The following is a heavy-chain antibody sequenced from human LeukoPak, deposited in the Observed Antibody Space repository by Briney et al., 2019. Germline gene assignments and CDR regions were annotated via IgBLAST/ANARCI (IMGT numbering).Heavy chain of an antibody. Sequence: ASVKVSCEASGYTFTSYAMNWVRQAPGQGLEWMGWINTNTGNPTYAQGFTGRFVFSLDTSVSTAYLQISSLKAEDTAVYYCARDIVVVPAAIAGMDVWGQGTTVTVSS. CDR3: ARDIVVVPAAIAGMDV. CDR2: INTNTGNP. CDR1: GYTFTSYA. J-gene: IGHJ6*02. V-gene: IGHV7-4-1*02. D-gene: IGHD2-2*02.